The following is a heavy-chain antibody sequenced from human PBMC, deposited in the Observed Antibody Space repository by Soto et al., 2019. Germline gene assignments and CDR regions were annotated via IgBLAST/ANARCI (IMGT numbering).Heavy chain of an antibody. CDR3: ERQYQPTVVTDY. CDR1: GGSLSSSSYY. CDR2: IYYSGST. J-gene: IGHJ4*02. Sequence: PSETLSLTCTVSGGSLSSSSYYWGWIRQPPGKGLEWIGSIYYSGSTYYNPSLKSRVTISVDTSKNQFSLKLSSVTAADTAVYYCERQYQPTVVTDYWGQGTLVTVAS. D-gene: IGHD4-17*01. V-gene: IGHV4-39*01.